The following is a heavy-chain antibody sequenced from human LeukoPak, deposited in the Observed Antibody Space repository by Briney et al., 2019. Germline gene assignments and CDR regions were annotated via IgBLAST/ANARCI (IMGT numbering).Heavy chain of an antibody. J-gene: IGHJ6*02. CDR1: GDSVSSNSAA. CDR3: ARQSSTDYYYYGLDV. Sequence: SQTLSLTCTISGDSVSSNSAAWNWIRQSPSRGLEWLGRTYYRSKWHYDYALSVKRRIVISPDTSKNYFSLQLNSVTPEDTAVYYCARQSSTDYYYYGLDVWGQGTTVAVSS. V-gene: IGHV6-1*01. CDR2: TYYRSKWHY.